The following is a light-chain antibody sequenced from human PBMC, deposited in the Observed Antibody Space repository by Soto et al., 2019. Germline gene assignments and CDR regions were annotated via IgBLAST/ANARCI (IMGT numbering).Light chain of an antibody. J-gene: IGKJ2*01. Sequence: EIVLTQSPGTLSLSPGERATLSCRASQSVTSSYLAWYQQKPGQAPRLLIYDASSRATGIPDRFSGSGSGTDFTLTISRLEPEDFAVYYCQQYDSSPYTFGQGTKLEIQ. CDR1: QSVTSSY. CDR2: DAS. V-gene: IGKV3-20*01. CDR3: QQYDSSPYT.